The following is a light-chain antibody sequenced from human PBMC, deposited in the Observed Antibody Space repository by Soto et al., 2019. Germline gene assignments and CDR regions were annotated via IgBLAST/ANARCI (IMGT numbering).Light chain of an antibody. CDR3: QKSSSIPYT. J-gene: IGKJ2*01. Sequence: DIQMTQSPSSLSASVGDRVTITCRASQTISTYLNWYQQIPGKAPKLLIYGASNLQNGVPSRFSGSGYGTDFTLTISSLQPEDFATYYCQKSSSIPYTFGQGTKPEIE. V-gene: IGKV1-39*01. CDR2: GAS. CDR1: QTISTY.